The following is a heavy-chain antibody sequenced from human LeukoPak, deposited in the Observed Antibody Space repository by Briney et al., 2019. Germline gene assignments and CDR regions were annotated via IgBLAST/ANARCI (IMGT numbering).Heavy chain of an antibody. CDR3: ARGGTYFDY. CDR1: GDSVSSNSAT. D-gene: IGHD1-26*01. J-gene: IGHJ4*02. Sequence: SQTLSLTCAISGDSVSSNSATWSWIRQSPSRGLEWLGRTYYRSKWYNDYAVSVKSRITINPDASKNQFSLQLNSVTPEDTAVYYCARGGTYFDYWGQGTLVAVSS. CDR2: TYYRSKWYN. V-gene: IGHV6-1*01.